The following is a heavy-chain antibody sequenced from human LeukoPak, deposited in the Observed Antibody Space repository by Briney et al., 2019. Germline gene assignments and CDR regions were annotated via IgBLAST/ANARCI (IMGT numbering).Heavy chain of an antibody. Sequence: SETLSLTCTVSGGSISSGSYYWSWIRQPAGKGLEWIGRIYTSGSTNYNPSLKSRVTMSVDTSKNQFSLKLSSVTAADTAVYYCARGRDYCTNGVCYTYYYYYYMDVWGKGTTVTVSS. CDR1: GGSISSGSYY. V-gene: IGHV4-61*02. J-gene: IGHJ6*03. CDR2: IYTSGST. D-gene: IGHD2-8*01. CDR3: ARGRDYCTNGVCYTYYYYYYMDV.